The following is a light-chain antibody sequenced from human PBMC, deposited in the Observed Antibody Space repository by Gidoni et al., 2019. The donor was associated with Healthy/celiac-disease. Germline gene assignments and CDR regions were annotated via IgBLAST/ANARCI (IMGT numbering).Light chain of an antibody. V-gene: IGKV1-5*01. CDR3: QQYNSYSIT. Sequence: DLHIPQSPSTLSASVGDRVTITCRASQSISIHLAWYQQKPGKAPKLLIYDASSLESGVPSRFSGSGSGTEVTLSMSSLQPDDFATYYCQQYNSYSITFGQGTRLEIK. CDR2: DAS. J-gene: IGKJ5*01. CDR1: QSISIH.